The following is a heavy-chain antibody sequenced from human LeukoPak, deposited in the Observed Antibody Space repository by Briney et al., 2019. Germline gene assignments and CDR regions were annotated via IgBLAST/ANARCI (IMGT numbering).Heavy chain of an antibody. Sequence: ASVKVSCKASGYTFTGYYMHWVRQAPGQGLEWMGWINPNSGGTNYAQKFQGRVTMTRDTSISTAYMGLSRLRSDDTAVYYCARVVPAAISYYYYGMDVWGQGTTVTVSS. CDR3: ARVVPAAISYYYYGMDV. CDR2: INPNSGGT. CDR1: GYTFTGYY. J-gene: IGHJ6*02. V-gene: IGHV1-2*02. D-gene: IGHD2-2*01.